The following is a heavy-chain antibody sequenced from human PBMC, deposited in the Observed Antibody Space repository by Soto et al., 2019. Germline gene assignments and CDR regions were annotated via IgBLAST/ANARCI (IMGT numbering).Heavy chain of an antibody. V-gene: IGHV3-23*04. D-gene: IGHD6-19*01. CDR1: GFTFRSYA. J-gene: IGHJ4*02. CDR3: AKDTAVSGTFVVAFDS. CDR2: ISGSGGSA. Sequence: EVQLVESGGGLVQPGGSLRLSCAASGFTFRSYAMSWVRQAPGKGLEWVSSISGSGGSAFYVDSVKGRFTISRDKSKNTLQLQMNSLRADDTAIYYCAKDTAVSGTFVVAFDSWGQGSLVTVSS.